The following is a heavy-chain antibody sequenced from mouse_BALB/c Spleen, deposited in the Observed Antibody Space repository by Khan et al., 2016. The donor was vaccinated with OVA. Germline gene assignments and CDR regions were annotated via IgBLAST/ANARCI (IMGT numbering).Heavy chain of an antibody. J-gene: IGHJ4*01. V-gene: IGHV2-6-5*01. Sequence: VQLQESGPGLVAPSQNLSITCTVSGFSLSDYGVSWIRQPPGKGLEWLGVIWGGGSTCYNSALKSRLNISKDNSKSQVFLKMSSLQSDDTAMFYCAKGVWSYYYTLDYWGQGTSVTVSS. CDR1: GFSLSDYG. CDR3: AKGVWSYYYTLDY. CDR2: IWGGGST.